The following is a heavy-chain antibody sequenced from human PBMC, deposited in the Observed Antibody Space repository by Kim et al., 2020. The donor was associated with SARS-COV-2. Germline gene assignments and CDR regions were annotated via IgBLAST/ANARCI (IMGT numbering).Heavy chain of an antibody. V-gene: IGHV4-34*01. CDR1: GGSFSGYY. CDR3: ARGARRYCSGGSCYSRGYYYYGMDV. J-gene: IGHJ6*02. CDR2: INHSGST. Sequence: SETLSLTCAVYGGSFSGYYWSWIRQPPGKGLEWIGEINHSGSTNYNPSLKSRVTISVDTSKNQFSLKLSSVTAADTAVYYCARGARRYCSGGSCYSRGYYYYGMDVWGQGTTVTVSS. D-gene: IGHD2-15*01.